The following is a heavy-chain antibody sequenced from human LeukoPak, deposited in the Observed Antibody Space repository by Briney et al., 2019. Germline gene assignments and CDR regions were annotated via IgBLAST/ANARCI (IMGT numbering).Heavy chain of an antibody. V-gene: IGHV3-7*03. J-gene: IGHJ5*02. Sequence: PGGSLRLSCAASGFTFGDTWMNWVRQVPGQGLEWVANIKQDGSEKFYVASVKGRFTISRDNGKSSLYLQMNSLRAEDTAVYYCARKPYYYDSSPWFDPWGQGTLVTVSS. CDR2: IKQDGSEK. D-gene: IGHD3-22*01. CDR3: ARKPYYYDSSPWFDP. CDR1: GFTFGDTW.